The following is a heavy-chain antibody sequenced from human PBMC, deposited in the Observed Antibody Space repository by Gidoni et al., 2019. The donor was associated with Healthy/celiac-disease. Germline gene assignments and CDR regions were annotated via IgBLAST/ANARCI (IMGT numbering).Heavy chain of an antibody. CDR2: ISWNSGSI. CDR1: GFTFDDYA. V-gene: IGHV3-9*01. J-gene: IGHJ4*02. D-gene: IGHD6-19*01. CDR3: VGARGSGWYYFDY. Sequence: EVQLVESGGGLVQPGRSLRLSCAASGFTFDDYAMHWVGQAPGKGLEWVSGISWNSGSIGYADSVKGRFTISRDNAKNSLYLQMNSLRAEDTALYYCVGARGSGWYYFDYWGQGTLVTVSS.